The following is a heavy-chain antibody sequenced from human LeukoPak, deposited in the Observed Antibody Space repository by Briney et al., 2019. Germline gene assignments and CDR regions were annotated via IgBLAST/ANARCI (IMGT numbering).Heavy chain of an antibody. CDR1: GYTITNNY. J-gene: IGHJ6*03. V-gene: IGHV1-8*03. CDR3: AIPAHNRRYYYYMDV. D-gene: IGHD2-2*01. CDR2: ISAYNGNT. Sequence: ASVKVSCKASGYTITNNYMHWVRQAPGQGLEWMGWISAYNGNTNYAQKLQGRVTITRNTSISTAYMELSSLRSEDTAVYYCAIPAHNRRYYYYMDVWGKGTTVTVSS.